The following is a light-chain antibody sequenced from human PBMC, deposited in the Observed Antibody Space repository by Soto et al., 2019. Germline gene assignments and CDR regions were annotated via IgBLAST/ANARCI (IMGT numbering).Light chain of an antibody. CDR3: PKFNAVPT. CDR2: AAS. J-gene: IGKJ4*01. V-gene: IGKV1-27*01. CDR1: QAINHY. Sequence: DIQMTQSPSSLSASVGDRVTITCRASQAINHYLAWYQQKPGKVPTLLISAASTLQSGGPSRFSGSGSGTDFSLTITSLQPEDVATYYVPKFNAVPTFGGGTKVVI.